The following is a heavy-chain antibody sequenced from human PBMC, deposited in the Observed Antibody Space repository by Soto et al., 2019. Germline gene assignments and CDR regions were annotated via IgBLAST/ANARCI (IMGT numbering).Heavy chain of an antibody. CDR3: ATDPYYYASEP. V-gene: IGHV3-11*01. J-gene: IGHJ5*02. D-gene: IGHD3-10*01. CDR2: ISGGGETI. Sequence: QVHLVESGGGVIKPGGSLRLSCAASGFTFSDSYMTWIRQAPGKGLEWVSYISGGGETIYYADSVRGRFTVSRDNAKNSVYLKMNSLRAEDRAMYDCATDPYYYASEPWGQGTLVTFPS. CDR1: GFTFSDSY.